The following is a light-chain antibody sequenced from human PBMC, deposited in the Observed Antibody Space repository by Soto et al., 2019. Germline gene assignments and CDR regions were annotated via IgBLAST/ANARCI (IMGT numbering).Light chain of an antibody. CDR3: QSFDSSPSAWV. CDR2: GNN. Sequence: QAVVTQPPSVSGAPGQTVTVSCTGISSNIGAGYDVHWYQQLPGTAPKLLIYGNNNRPSGVPDRFSGSKSGTSASLAITGLQAEDEGDYFCQSFDSSPSAWVFGGGTKVTVL. V-gene: IGLV1-40*01. CDR1: SSNIGAGYD. J-gene: IGLJ3*02.